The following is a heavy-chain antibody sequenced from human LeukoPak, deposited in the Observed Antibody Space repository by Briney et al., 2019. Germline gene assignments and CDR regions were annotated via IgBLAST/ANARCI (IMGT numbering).Heavy chain of an antibody. CDR2: INGRDDPI. CDR1: GFAFSTYA. D-gene: IGHD3-10*01. V-gene: IGHV3-23*01. CDR3: AKPYASGRYVAGKFDA. J-gene: IGHJ4*02. Sequence: PGGSLRLSCATSGFAFSTYAMSWVRQAPGKGLEWVSAINGRDDPIYYADSVKGRFTISRDNSQNTLYLQMNSLRAEDTAVYYCAKPYASGRYVAGKFDAWGQGTLATVSS.